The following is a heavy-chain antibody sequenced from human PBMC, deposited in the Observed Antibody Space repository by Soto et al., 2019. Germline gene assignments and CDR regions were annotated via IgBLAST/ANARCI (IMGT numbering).Heavy chain of an antibody. Sequence: SVGSLRLSCAASGFTFSSYGMHWVRQAPGKGLEWVAVISYDGSNKYYADSVKGRFTISRDNSKNTLYLQMNSLRAEDTAVYYCAKEAGWSGYSYYYYGMDVWGQGTTVTVSS. V-gene: IGHV3-30*18. CDR3: AKEAGWSGYSYYYYGMDV. D-gene: IGHD3-3*01. CDR2: ISYDGSNK. J-gene: IGHJ6*02. CDR1: GFTFSSYG.